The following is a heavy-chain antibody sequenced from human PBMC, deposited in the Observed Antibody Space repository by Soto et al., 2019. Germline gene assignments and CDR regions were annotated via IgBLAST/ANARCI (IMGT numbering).Heavy chain of an antibody. Sequence: QLVASGGGVVQPGRSLRLSCAASGFSLDSYAMNWVRQAPGKGLEWVAVISYDGKNIYYADSVKGRFTISKDDSTNTLLLQMSSLTPEDSSMFYCARDYGALPVERIQLWGQGTQVTVSS. CDR1: GFSLDSYA. CDR3: ARDYGALPVERIQL. D-gene: IGHD1-1*01. CDR2: ISYDGKNI. V-gene: IGHV3-30*03. J-gene: IGHJ1*01.